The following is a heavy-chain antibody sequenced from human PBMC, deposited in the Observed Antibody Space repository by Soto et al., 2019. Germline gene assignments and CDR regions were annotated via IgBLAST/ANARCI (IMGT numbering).Heavy chain of an antibody. CDR1: GFSFSSVGVG. Sequence: QITLKESGPTLVNPTQTLTLTCIYSGFSFSSVGVGVGWIRQPPGKALEWLALIYWDDDKKYGPSLENRLTVTRDTSKNQVVLTMINVDPVDTATYFWVHRQSSSYFDYWGQGARVTVS. V-gene: IGHV2-5*05. J-gene: IGHJ4*02. CDR2: IYWDDDK. CDR3: VHRQSSSYFDY.